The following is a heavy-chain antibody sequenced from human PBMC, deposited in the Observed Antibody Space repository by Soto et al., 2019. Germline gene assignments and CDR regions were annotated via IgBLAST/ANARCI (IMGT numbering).Heavy chain of an antibody. D-gene: IGHD3-3*01. V-gene: IGHV4-61*01. Sequence: TLSLTCTVSGGSVSSGSYYWSWIRQPPGKGLEWIGYIYYSGSTNYNPSLKSRVTISVDTSKNQFSLKLSSVTAADTAVYYCARDKYDFWSGYYGGMDVWGQGTMVTVSS. CDR3: ARDKYDFWSGYYGGMDV. CDR1: GGSVSSGSYY. CDR2: IYYSGST. J-gene: IGHJ6*02.